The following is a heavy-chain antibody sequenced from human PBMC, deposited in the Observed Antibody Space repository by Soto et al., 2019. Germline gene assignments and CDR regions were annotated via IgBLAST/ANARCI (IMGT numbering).Heavy chain of an antibody. D-gene: IGHD3-10*01. Sequence: SETLSLTCTVSGGSISSYYWSWIRQPPGKGLEWIGYIYYSGSTNYNPSLKSRVTISVETSKNQFSLKLSSVTAADTAVYYCARHGSGSYYKGSYNWFDPWGQGTLVTVSS. CDR1: GGSISSYY. CDR3: ARHGSGSYYKGSYNWFDP. V-gene: IGHV4-59*01. CDR2: IYYSGST. J-gene: IGHJ5*02.